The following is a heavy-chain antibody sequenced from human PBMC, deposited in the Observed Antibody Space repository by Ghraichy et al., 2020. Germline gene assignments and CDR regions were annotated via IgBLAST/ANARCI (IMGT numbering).Heavy chain of an antibody. D-gene: IGHD3-3*01. CDR1: GFTFSSFS. CDR2: ISSSSSYI. CDR3: AGAYDFWGGYHY. V-gene: IGHV3-21*01. J-gene: IGHJ4*02. Sequence: GESLNISCAASGFTFSSFSMNWVRQAPGKGLEWVSSISSSSSYIYYADSVKGRFTISKDNAKNSLYLQMNSLRAEDTAVYYCAGAYDFWGGYHYWGQGNLVTVSS.